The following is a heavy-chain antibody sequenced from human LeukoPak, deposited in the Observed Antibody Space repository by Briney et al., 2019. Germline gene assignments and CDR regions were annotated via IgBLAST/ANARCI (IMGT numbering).Heavy chain of an antibody. CDR3: ARGAFSSGWNHFDH. J-gene: IGHJ4*02. V-gene: IGHV3-21*01. Sequence: GGSLRLSCAASTLSFTSYSLNWVRQAPGKGLEWVSSISSSSNYTYYADSVKGRFTISRDNAKKSLFLQMNSLRVEDTAVYYCARGAFSSGWNHFDHWGQGTLVTVSS. D-gene: IGHD6-19*01. CDR1: TLSFTSYS. CDR2: ISSSSNYT.